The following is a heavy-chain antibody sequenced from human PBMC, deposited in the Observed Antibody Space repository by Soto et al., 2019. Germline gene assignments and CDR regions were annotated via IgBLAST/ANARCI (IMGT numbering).Heavy chain of an antibody. D-gene: IGHD6-6*01. Sequence: SGPTLVNPTQTLTLTCSFSGFSLTTSGVGVGWIRQSPGKALEWLALIYWSGDEHYRPSLKSRLSIFKDTSKNHVVLTMTDMDPADTGTYYCARGLATLPVFAFDIWGRGTMVTVSS. V-gene: IGHV2-5*01. J-gene: IGHJ3*02. CDR2: IYWSGDE. CDR1: GFSLTTSGVG. CDR3: ARGLATLPVFAFDI.